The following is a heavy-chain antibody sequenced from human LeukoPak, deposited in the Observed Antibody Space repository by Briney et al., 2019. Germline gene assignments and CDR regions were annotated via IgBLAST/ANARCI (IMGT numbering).Heavy chain of an antibody. CDR2: INPNSAGT. Sequence: GASVKVSCKASGYTFTGYYVHWVRQAPGQGLEWLGWINPNSAGTNSAQKFQGRVTMTRDTSISTAYMELSRLRSDDTAVYYCARYGGYSDYDNGNYFDYWGQGTLVTVSS. CDR1: GYTFTGYY. V-gene: IGHV1-2*02. CDR3: ARYGGYSDYDNGNYFDY. D-gene: IGHD5-12*01. J-gene: IGHJ4*02.